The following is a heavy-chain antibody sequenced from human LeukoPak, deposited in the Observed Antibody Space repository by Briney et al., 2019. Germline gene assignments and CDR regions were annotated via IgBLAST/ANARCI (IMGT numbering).Heavy chain of an antibody. J-gene: IGHJ4*02. CDR3: ARASTYDFWSGYYITYFDY. V-gene: IGHV4-4*07. CDR2: IYTSGST. D-gene: IGHD3-3*01. Sequence: PSETLSPTCTVSGGSLSSYYESCVRQPAGKGLECIGRIYTSGSTNYNPPLKSRVTMSVDTSKIQLSLKLSSVTAADTAVSACARASTYDFWSGYYITYFDYWGQGTLVTVSS. CDR1: GGSLSSYY.